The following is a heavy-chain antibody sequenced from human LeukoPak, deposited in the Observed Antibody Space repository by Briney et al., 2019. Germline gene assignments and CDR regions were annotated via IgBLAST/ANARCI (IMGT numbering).Heavy chain of an antibody. V-gene: IGHV3-7*03. J-gene: IGHJ6*03. CDR2: IKQDGSEK. CDR1: GFTFSSYW. Sequence: GSLRLSCAASGFTFSSYWMSWVRQAPGKGLEWVANIKQDGSEKYYVDSVKGRFTISRDNSKNTLYLQMNSLRAEDTAVYYCARDIGILANYYYYYMDVWGKGTTVTVSS. D-gene: IGHD3-16*02. CDR3: ARDIGILANYYYYYMDV.